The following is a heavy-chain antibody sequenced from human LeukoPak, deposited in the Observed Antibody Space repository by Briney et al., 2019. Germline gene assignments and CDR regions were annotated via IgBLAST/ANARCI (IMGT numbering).Heavy chain of an antibody. CDR2: ISSSSSYI. V-gene: IGHV3-21*01. J-gene: IGHJ3*02. Sequence: PGGSLRLSCAASGFTFSSYSMNWVRQAPGKGLEWVSSISSSSSYIYYADSVKGRFTISRDNAKNSLYLQMNSLRAEGTAVYYCAKNSGYDLNDAFDIWGQGTMVTVSS. CDR3: AKNSGYDLNDAFDI. D-gene: IGHD5-12*01. CDR1: GFTFSSYS.